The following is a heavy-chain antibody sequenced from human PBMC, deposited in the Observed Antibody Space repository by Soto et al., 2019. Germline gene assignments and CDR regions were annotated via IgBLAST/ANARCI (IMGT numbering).Heavy chain of an antibody. CDR1: GFTFSSYA. CDR3: ARDQRVIAAAGTGVDY. V-gene: IGHV3-30-3*01. CDR2: ISYDGSNK. D-gene: IGHD6-13*01. Sequence: QVQLVESGGGVVQPGRSLRLSCAASGFTFSSYAMHWVRQAPGKGLEWVAVISYDGSNKYYADSVKGRFTISRDNSKNTLYLQMNSLRAEDTAVYYCARDQRVIAAAGTGVDYWVQGTLVTVSS. J-gene: IGHJ4*02.